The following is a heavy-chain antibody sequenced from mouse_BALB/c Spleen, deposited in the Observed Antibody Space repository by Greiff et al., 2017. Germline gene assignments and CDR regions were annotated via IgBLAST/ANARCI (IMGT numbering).Heavy chain of an antibody. CDR2: IDPANGNT. D-gene: IGHD2-4*01. CDR3: ARSGLRSWFAY. Sequence: EVKLQESGAELVKPGASVKLSCTASGFNIKDTYMHWVKQRPEQGLEWIGRIDPANGNTKYDPKFQGKATITADTSSNTAYLQLSSLTSEDTAVYYCARSGLRSWFAYWGEGTLVTVSA. J-gene: IGHJ3*01. CDR1: GFNIKDTY. V-gene: IGHV14-3*02.